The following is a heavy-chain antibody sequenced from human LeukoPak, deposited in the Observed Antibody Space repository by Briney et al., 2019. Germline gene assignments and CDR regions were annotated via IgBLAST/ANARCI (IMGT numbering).Heavy chain of an antibody. CDR2: INPNSGGT. CDR3: ARHNYGDYGGLDY. D-gene: IGHD4-17*01. V-gene: IGHV1-2*02. CDR1: GYTFTAYY. Sequence: GASVKVSCKXSGYTFTAYYIHWVRQAPGQGLEWMGWINPNSGGTNYAQKFQGRVTMTRDTSISTAYMELSRLRSDDTAVYYCARHNYGDYGGLDYWGQGTLVTVSS. J-gene: IGHJ4*02.